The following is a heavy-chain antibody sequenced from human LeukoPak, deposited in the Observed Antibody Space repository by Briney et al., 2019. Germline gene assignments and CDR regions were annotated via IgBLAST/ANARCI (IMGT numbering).Heavy chain of an antibody. CDR2: ISGSGGST. J-gene: IGHJ6*04. V-gene: IGHV3-23*01. Sequence: PGGSLRLSCAASGFTFSSYAMSWVRQAPGKGLEWVSAISGSGGSTYYADSVKGRFTISRDNFKNTLYLRMNSLRAEDTAVYYCAKDRGYCSSTSCYSDGMDVWGKGTTVTVSS. D-gene: IGHD2-2*01. CDR3: AKDRGYCSSTSCYSDGMDV. CDR1: GFTFSSYA.